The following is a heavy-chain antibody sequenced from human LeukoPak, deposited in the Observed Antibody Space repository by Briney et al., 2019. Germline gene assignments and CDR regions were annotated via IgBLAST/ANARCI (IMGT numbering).Heavy chain of an antibody. CDR1: RDSVSSNNAA. V-gene: IGHV6-1*01. Sequence: SQTLSLTCAISRDSVSSNNAAWNWIRQSPSRGLEWLGRTYFRSKWYNDYAVSVKSRISINADTSKNQFSLQLNSVTPEDTAVYYCAKGWGFDCWGQGTLVTVSS. J-gene: IGHJ4*02. CDR2: TYFRSKWYN. CDR3: AKGWGFDC. D-gene: IGHD7-27*01.